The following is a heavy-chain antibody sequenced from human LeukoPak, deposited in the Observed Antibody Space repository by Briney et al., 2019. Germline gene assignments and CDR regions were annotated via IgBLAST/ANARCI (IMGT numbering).Heavy chain of an antibody. CDR2: ISSDGKRT. V-gene: IGHV3-64*01. CDR1: GFTFSSYV. D-gene: IGHD3-22*01. CDR3: VRVYHDSSDYSAYGY. Sequence: PGGSLRLSCAASGFTFSSYVMHWVRQAPGKGLEYVSAISSDGKRTFYANSVKGRFTISRDNSKNTVSLQMGSLRAEDMAVYYCVRVYHDSSDYSAYGYWGQGTLLTVSS. J-gene: IGHJ4*02.